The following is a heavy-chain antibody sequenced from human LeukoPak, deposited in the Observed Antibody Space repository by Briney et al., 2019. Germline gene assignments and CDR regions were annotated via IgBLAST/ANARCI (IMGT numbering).Heavy chain of an antibody. J-gene: IGHJ6*02. V-gene: IGHV1-69*13. CDR2: IIPIFVTA. CDR3: ARDLQARAARNTDIVVVPAAIRGGMDV. CDR1: GYTFTSYY. D-gene: IGHD2-2*01. Sequence: SVKVSCKASGYTFTSYYMHWVGQALGQGLEWMGGIIPIFVTANYAQKFQGRVTITADESTSTTYMGLSSLRSEDTAVYYCARDLQARAARNTDIVVVPAAIRGGMDVWGQGTTVTVSS.